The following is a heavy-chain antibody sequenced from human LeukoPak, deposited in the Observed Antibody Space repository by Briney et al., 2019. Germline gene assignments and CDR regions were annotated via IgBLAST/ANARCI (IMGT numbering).Heavy chain of an antibody. Sequence: GGSLRLSCAASEFTFSSYGMSWVRQAPGKGLEWVSSISGSGGSTQYADSVQGRFAISRDNSENTLYLQMNSLRVEDTAVYFCGRDPNGDYIGTFDMWGRGTMVSVSS. J-gene: IGHJ3*02. CDR2: ISGSGGST. CDR3: GRDPNGDYIGTFDM. CDR1: EFTFSSYG. D-gene: IGHD4-17*01. V-gene: IGHV3-23*01.